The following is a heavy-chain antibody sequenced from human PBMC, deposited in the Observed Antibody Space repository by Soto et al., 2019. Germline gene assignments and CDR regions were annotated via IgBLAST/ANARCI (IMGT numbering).Heavy chain of an antibody. CDR1: GFTFSSYA. CDR3: AKDPGGPLAHYYYGMDV. CDR2: ISGSGGST. D-gene: IGHD2-8*02. V-gene: IGHV3-23*01. Sequence: PGGSLRLSCAASGFTFSSYAMSWVRQAPGKGLEWVSAISGSGGSTYYADSVKGRFTISRDNSKNTLYLQMNSLRAEDTAVYYCAKDPGGPLAHYYYGMDVWGQGTTVTVSS. J-gene: IGHJ6*02.